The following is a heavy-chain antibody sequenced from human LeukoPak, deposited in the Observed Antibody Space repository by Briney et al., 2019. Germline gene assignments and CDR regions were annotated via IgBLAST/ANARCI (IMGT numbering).Heavy chain of an antibody. Sequence: PGRSLRLSCAASGFTFSSYAMHWVRQAPGKGLEWVSYISSSSSTIYYADSVKGRFTISRDNSKNTLYLQMNSLRAEDTAVYYCAKDLEFGELINYWGQGTLVTVSS. CDR2: ISSSSSTI. CDR1: GFTFSSYA. D-gene: IGHD3-10*01. J-gene: IGHJ4*02. V-gene: IGHV3-48*01. CDR3: AKDLEFGELINY.